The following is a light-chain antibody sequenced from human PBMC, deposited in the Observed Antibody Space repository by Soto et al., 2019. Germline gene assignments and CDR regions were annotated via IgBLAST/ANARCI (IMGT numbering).Light chain of an antibody. CDR1: QSISSW. CDR3: QQYNTYST. Sequence: IPMTQSPSTLYASVIDRVSITCRASQSISSWLAWYQQKPGKAPNLLIYKASSLESGVPSRFSGSGSGTEFTLTISSLQPDDFATYYCQQYNTYSTFGQGTKVDIK. V-gene: IGKV1-5*03. J-gene: IGKJ1*01. CDR2: KAS.